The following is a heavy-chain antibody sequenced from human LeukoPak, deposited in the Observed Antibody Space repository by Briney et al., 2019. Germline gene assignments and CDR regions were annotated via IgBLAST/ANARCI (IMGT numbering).Heavy chain of an antibody. CDR3: ASSSNYVSSSDY. CDR2: ISWDGGST. V-gene: IGHV3-43*01. Sequence: GGSLRLSCAASGFTFDDYTMHWVRHAPGKGLEWVSLISWDGGSTYYADSVKGRFTISRDNSKNSLYLQMNSLGTEDTALYYCASSSNYVSSSDYWGQGTLVTVSS. J-gene: IGHJ4*02. D-gene: IGHD4-11*01. CDR1: GFTFDDYT.